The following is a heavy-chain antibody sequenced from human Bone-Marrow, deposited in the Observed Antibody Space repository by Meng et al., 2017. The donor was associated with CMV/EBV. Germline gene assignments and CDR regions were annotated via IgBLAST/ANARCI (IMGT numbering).Heavy chain of an antibody. CDR1: GYTFINYD. D-gene: IGHD2-2*01. Sequence: ASAKVSCKASGYTFINYDINWVRQATGQGLEWIGWMNPNSGNTGYAQMFQGRVTMTRNTAIGTAYMELSSLTSEDKAVYYCARGQVKCSSSSCYDYSYSGMDVWGQGTTVTVSS. V-gene: IGHV1-8*01. CDR3: ARGQVKCSSSSCYDYSYSGMDV. CDR2: MNPNSGNT. J-gene: IGHJ6*02.